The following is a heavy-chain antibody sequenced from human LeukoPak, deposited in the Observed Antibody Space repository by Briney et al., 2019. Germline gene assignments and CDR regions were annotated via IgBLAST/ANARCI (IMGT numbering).Heavy chain of an antibody. J-gene: IGHJ4*02. CDR3: ARDQSAFYGDSGIGLL. D-gene: IGHD4-17*01. Sequence: SETLSLTCTVSGGSISSYYWSWIRQPPGKGLEWIGYIYYSGSTNYNPSLKSRVTISVDTSKNQFSLKLSSVTAADTAVYYCARDQSAFYGDSGIGLLWGQGTLSPSPQ. V-gene: IGHV4-59*01. CDR2: IYYSGST. CDR1: GGSISSYY.